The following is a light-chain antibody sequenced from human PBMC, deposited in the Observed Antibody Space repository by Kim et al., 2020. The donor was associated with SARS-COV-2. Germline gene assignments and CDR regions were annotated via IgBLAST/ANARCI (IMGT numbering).Light chain of an antibody. CDR1: QSVSSSY. Sequence: TLSLSPGERATLSCRASQSVSSSYLAWYQQKPGQAPRLLIYGASSRATGIPDRFSGSGSGTDFTLTISRLEPEDFAVYYCQQLQGLFGQGTKLEI. CDR2: GAS. V-gene: IGKV3-20*01. J-gene: IGKJ2*01. CDR3: QQLQGL.